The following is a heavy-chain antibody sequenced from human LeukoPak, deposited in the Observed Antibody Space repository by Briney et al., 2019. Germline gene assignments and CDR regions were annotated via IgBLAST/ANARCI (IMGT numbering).Heavy chain of an antibody. CDR1: GFTFSSYA. D-gene: IGHD1-1*01. V-gene: IGHV3-23*01. CDR3: AKLGNWNLDC. Sequence: GGSLRLSCAASGFTFSSYAMSWVRQAQGKGLEWVSGISGSGGSTYYADSVKGRFTISRDNSKNTLYVQMNSLRAEDTAVYYCAKLGNWNLDCWGQGTLVTVSS. CDR2: ISGSGGST. J-gene: IGHJ4*02.